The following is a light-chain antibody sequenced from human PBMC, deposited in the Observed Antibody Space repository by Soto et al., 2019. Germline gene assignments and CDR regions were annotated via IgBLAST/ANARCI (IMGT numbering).Light chain of an antibody. V-gene: IGKV3-20*01. CDR2: GAS. CDR3: QQYGSSPPIT. J-gene: IGKJ5*01. CDR1: QSVSSSY. Sequence: EIVLTQSRGTLSLSPGERATLSCRASQSVSSSYLAWYQQKPGQAPRLLIYGASSRATGIPDRFSGSGSGTEFTLTISRLEPEDFAVYYCQQYGSSPPITFGQGTRLEIK.